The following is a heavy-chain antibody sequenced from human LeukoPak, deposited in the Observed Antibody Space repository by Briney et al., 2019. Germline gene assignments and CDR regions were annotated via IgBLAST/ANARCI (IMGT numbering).Heavy chain of an antibody. V-gene: IGHV4-39*01. CDR3: AGAPAGGSDWLSPFDY. CDR2: IYYSGTT. D-gene: IGHD3-9*01. J-gene: IGHJ4*02. Sequence: SETLSLTCTVPGVSISRTTLYWGWVRQSPGKGLEWIATIYYSGTTYYNPSLKSRVTISVDTSKNQFSLKLTSVTAADTAIYYCAGAPAGGSDWLSPFDYWGQGTLVTVSS. CDR1: GVSISRTTLY.